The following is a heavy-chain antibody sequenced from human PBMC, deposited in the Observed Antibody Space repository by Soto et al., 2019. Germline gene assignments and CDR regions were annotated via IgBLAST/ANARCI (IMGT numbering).Heavy chain of an antibody. J-gene: IGHJ6*02. CDR1: GYSFTSYW. CDR3: ARQGPPGESYYYGMDV. V-gene: IGHV5-51*01. CDR2: IYPGDSDT. Sequence: PGESLKISCKGSGYSFTSYWIGWVRQMPGKGLEWMGIIYPGDSDTRYSPSFQGQVTISADKSISTAYLQWSSLKASDTAMYYCARQGPPGESYYYGMDVWGQGTKVTVSS.